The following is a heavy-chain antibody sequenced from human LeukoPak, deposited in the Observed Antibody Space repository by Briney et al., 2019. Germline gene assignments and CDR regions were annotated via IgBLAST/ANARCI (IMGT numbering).Heavy chain of an antibody. V-gene: IGHV4-31*03. CDR3: ARRIAAAGTSFDY. CDR2: IYYSGST. Sequence: SQTLSLTCTVSGGSISSGGYYWSWIRQHPGKGLEWIGYIYYSGSTYYNPSLKSRVIISVDTSKNQFSLKLSSVTAADTAVYYCARRIAAAGTSFDYWGQGTLVTVSS. J-gene: IGHJ4*02. D-gene: IGHD6-13*01. CDR1: GGSISSGGYY.